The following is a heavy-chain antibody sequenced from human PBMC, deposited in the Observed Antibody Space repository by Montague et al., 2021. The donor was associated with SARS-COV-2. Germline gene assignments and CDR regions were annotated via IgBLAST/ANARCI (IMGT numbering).Heavy chain of an antibody. J-gene: IGHJ3*02. CDR2: ISGSGGTT. Sequence: SLRLSCAASGLTFSNYAMSWVRQAPGKGPECVSGISGSGGTTYYXDSVKGRFTISRGNSKNTLYLQMNSLRAEDTAVYYCANPKGAFDIWGQGTMVTVSS. CDR3: ANPKGAFDI. V-gene: IGHV3-23*01. CDR1: GLTFSNYA.